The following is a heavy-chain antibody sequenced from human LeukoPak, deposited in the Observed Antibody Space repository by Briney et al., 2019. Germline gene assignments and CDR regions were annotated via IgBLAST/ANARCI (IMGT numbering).Heavy chain of an antibody. CDR1: GSTFSSYS. V-gene: IGHV3-21*01. CDR2: ISTTSTYI. J-gene: IGHJ3*02. Sequence: PGGSLRLSCAASGSTFSSYSKSWVRQAPGKGLEWVSSISTTSTYIYYADSVKGRFTISRDNARNSLYLQMNSLRAEDTAVYYCARDYAPDDMWGQGTMVTVSS. D-gene: IGHD1-14*01. CDR3: ARDYAPDDM.